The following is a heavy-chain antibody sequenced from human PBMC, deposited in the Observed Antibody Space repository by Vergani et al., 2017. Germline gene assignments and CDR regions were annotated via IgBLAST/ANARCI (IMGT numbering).Heavy chain of an antibody. J-gene: IGHJ6*02. CDR2: IIPILGIA. CDR3: ARQSYYYDSSEDYGMDV. D-gene: IGHD3-22*01. V-gene: IGHV1-69*04. CDR1: GGTFSSYA. Sequence: QVQLVQSGAEVKKPGSSVKVSCKASGGTFSSYAISWVRQAPGQGLEWMGRIIPILGIANYAQKFQGRVTITADKSTSTAYMELSSLRSEDTAVYYCARQSYYYDSSEDYGMDVWGQGTTVTVSS.